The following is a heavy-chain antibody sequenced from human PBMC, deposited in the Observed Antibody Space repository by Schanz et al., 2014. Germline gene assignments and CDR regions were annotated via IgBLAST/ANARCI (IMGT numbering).Heavy chain of an antibody. J-gene: IGHJ4*02. Sequence: QVQLVQSEAEVKKPGSSVKVSCKASGGTFSTYVVVCVRQAPGQGLEWMGRIIPILGIANYAQKFQGRVTITADRSTSTAYMELSSLRSEDTAVYYCASSGAGFSSSWDFDYWGQGTLVTVSS. D-gene: IGHD6-13*01. CDR3: ASSGAGFSSSWDFDY. V-gene: IGHV1-69*02. CDR2: IIPILGIA. CDR1: GGTFSTYV.